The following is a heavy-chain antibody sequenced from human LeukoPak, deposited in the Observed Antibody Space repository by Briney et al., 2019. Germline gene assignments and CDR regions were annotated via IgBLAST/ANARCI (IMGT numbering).Heavy chain of an antibody. J-gene: IGHJ4*02. Sequence: PSETLSLTCTVSGGSISSYHWSWIRQPAGKGLEWIGRIFSSGSTNYNPSLKTRVTMSVDTSKNQFSLKLSSVTAADTAVYYCACSGYYRLFDYWGQGTLVTVSS. V-gene: IGHV4-4*07. CDR2: IFSSGST. CDR1: GGSISSYH. D-gene: IGHD3-22*01. CDR3: ACSGYYRLFDY.